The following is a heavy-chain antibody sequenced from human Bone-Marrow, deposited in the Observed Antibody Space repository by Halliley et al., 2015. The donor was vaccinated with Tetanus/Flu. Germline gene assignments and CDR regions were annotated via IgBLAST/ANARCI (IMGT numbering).Heavy chain of an antibody. V-gene: IGHV4-31*03. D-gene: IGHD2-15*01. Sequence: GLVKPSETLSLTCTVSGGSISSGGYYWTWIRQHPGKGLEWIGDIYYSGSTYYNPSLKSRVTTSVDTSKNQFSLKMSSVTAADTAVYYCARGLGDRGYCSSGSCYYYYGMDVWGQGTTVTVSS. CDR2: IYYSGST. CDR3: ARGLGDRGYCSSGSCYYYYGMDV. J-gene: IGHJ6*02. CDR1: GGSISSGGYY.